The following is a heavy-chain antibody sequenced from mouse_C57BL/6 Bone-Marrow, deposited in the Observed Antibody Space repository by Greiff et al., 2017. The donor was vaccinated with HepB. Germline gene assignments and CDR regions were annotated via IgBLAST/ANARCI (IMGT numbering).Heavy chain of an antibody. Sequence: VQLQQSGPELVKPGASVKIPCKASGYTFTDYNMDWVKQSHGKSLEWIGDINPNNGGTIYNQKFKGKATLTVDKSSSTAYMELRSLTSEDTAVYYCARKRRGTYRYYFDYWGQGTTLTVSS. CDR1: GYTFTDYN. V-gene: IGHV1-18*01. CDR2: INPNNGGT. D-gene: IGHD5-1*01. CDR3: ARKRRGTYRYYFDY. J-gene: IGHJ2*01.